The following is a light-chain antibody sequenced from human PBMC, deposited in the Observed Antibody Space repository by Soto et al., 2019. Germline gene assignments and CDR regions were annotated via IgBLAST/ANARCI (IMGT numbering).Light chain of an antibody. V-gene: IGKV3-11*01. CDR2: DAS. CDR1: QTVRNNY. J-gene: IGKJ5*01. Sequence: EFVLTQSPGTLSLSPGERATLCCRASQTVRNNYLAWYQQKPGQAPRLLIYDASNRATGIPARFSGSGSATDFTLTISSLEPEDFAVYYCQQRSIWPITFGQGTRLEI. CDR3: QQRSIWPIT.